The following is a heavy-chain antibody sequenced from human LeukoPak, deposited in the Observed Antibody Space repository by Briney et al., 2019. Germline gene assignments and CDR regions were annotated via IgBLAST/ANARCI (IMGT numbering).Heavy chain of an antibody. V-gene: IGHV4-59*01. Sequence: SETLSLTCTVSGGSISSYYWSWIRQPPGKGLEWIGYIYYSGSTNYSPSLKSRVTISVDTSKNQFSLKLSSVTAADTAVYYCAREGVTTPWFDPWGQGTLVTVSS. D-gene: IGHD4-17*01. J-gene: IGHJ5*02. CDR3: AREGVTTPWFDP. CDR1: GGSISSYY. CDR2: IYYSGST.